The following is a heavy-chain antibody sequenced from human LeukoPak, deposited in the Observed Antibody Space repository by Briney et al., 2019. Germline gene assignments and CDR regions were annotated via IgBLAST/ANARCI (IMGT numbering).Heavy chain of an antibody. CDR2: MNPNSGNT. D-gene: IGHD1-26*01. CDR3: ARDREPIVGATFDY. Sequence: GASVKVSCKASGYTFTSYDMNWVRQVTGQGLEWMGWMNPNSGNTGYAQKFQGRVTMTRNTSISTAYMELSSLRSEDTAVYYCARDREPIVGATFDYWGQGTLVTVSS. CDR1: GYTFTSYD. V-gene: IGHV1-8*01. J-gene: IGHJ4*02.